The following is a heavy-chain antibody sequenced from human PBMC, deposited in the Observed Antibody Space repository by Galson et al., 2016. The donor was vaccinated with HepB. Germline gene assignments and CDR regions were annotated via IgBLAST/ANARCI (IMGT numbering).Heavy chain of an antibody. Sequence: SLRLSCAASGFTFSSYGMSWVRQAPGKGLEGVSGITGSGSSTYYADSVKGRFTISRDNSKNTLYLQMNSLRAEDTAVYYCAKPHIAVAGHGGLAFNMWGQGTMVTVSS. CDR1: GFTFSSYG. V-gene: IGHV3-23*01. J-gene: IGHJ3*02. CDR3: AKPHIAVAGHGGLAFNM. CDR2: ITGSGSST. D-gene: IGHD6-19*01.